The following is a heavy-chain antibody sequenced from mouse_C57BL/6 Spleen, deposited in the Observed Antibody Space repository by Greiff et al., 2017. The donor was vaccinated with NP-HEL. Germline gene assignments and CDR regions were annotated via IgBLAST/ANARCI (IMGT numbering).Heavy chain of an antibody. CDR2: IDPENGDT. CDR3: TPLRSSYAMDY. Sequence: EVQLQQSGAELVRPGASVKLSCTASGFNIKDDYMHWVKQRPEQGLEWIGWIDPENGDTEYASKFQGKATITADTSSNTAYLQLSSLTSEDTAVYYCTPLRSSYAMDYWGQGTSVTVSS. V-gene: IGHV14-4*01. D-gene: IGHD1-1*01. CDR1: GFNIKDDY. J-gene: IGHJ4*01.